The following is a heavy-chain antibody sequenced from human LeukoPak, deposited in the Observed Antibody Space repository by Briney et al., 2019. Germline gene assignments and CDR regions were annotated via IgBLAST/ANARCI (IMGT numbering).Heavy chain of an antibody. CDR1: GGSISSYY. D-gene: IGHD7-27*01. V-gene: IGHV4-59*01. CDR2: IYYSGST. Sequence: PSETLSLTCTVSGGSISSYYWSWIRQPPGKGLEWIGYIYYSGSTNYNPSLKSRVTISVDTSKNQFSLKLSSVTAVDTAVYYCAAYLNWGFGYYFDYWGQGTLVTVSS. J-gene: IGHJ4*02. CDR3: AAYLNWGFGYYFDY.